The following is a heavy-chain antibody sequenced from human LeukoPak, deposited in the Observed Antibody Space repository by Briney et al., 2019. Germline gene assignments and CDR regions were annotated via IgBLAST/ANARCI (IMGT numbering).Heavy chain of an antibody. Sequence: PSETLSLTCAVSGGSISSGGYSWSWIRQPPGKGLEWIGHIYHSGSTYYSPSLKSRVTISEDRSKNQFSLKLTSVTAADTAVYYCASFYYGSGSYYRFDYWGQGTLVTVSS. CDR1: GGSISSGGYS. J-gene: IGHJ4*02. D-gene: IGHD3-10*01. CDR2: IYHSGST. CDR3: ASFYYGSGSYYRFDY. V-gene: IGHV4-30-2*01.